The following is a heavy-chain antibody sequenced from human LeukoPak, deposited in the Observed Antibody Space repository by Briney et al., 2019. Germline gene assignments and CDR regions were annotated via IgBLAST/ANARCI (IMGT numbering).Heavy chain of an antibody. D-gene: IGHD3-3*01. CDR3: ARAYYDFWSGYYSD. Sequence: GGSLRLSCAASGFTFSIYDMHWVPHATGKGLEWVSAIGTAGDTDYPGSVKGRFTISRENAKNSLYLQMNSLRAGDTAVYYCARAYYDFWSGYYSDWGQGTLVTVSS. CDR2: IGTAGDT. V-gene: IGHV3-13*01. J-gene: IGHJ4*02. CDR1: GFTFSIYD.